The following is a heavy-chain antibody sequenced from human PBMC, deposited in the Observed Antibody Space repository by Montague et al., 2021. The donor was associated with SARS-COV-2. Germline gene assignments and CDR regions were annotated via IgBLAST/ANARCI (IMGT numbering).Heavy chain of an antibody. Sequence: SLSLSCAASGFPFSYFEMNWVRQAPGKGLEWISYISGAGTTIYYADSVKGRFTISRDNAKNSLYLQMNSLRAEDTAVYYCARDLVVTDGISDYWGQGTLVTVSS. CDR2: ISGAGTTI. CDR3: ARDLVVTDGISDY. CDR1: GFPFSYFE. D-gene: IGHD2-8*02. V-gene: IGHV3-48*03. J-gene: IGHJ4*02.